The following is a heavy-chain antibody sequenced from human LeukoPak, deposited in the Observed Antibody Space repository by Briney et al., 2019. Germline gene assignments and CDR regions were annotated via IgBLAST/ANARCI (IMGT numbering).Heavy chain of an antibody. D-gene: IGHD3-22*01. CDR2: ISGSGGST. CDR3: TRADYTYYYDSSGYWTADY. CDR1: GFTFSSYA. Sequence: GGSLRLSCAASGFTFSSYAMSWVRQAPGKGLEWVSAISGSGGSTYCADSVKGRFTISRDNSKNTLYLQMNSLRAEDTAVYYCTRADYTYYYDSSGYWTADYWGQGTLVTVFS. V-gene: IGHV3-23*01. J-gene: IGHJ4*02.